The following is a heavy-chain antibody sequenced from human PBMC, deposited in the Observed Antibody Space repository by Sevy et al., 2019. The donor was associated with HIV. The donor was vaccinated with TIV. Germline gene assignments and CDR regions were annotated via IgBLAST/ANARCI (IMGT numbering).Heavy chain of an antibody. Sequence: GGSLRLSCAASGFTFSSYWMSWVRQAPGKGLEWVANIKQDGSEKYYVDSVKGRFTISRDNAKNSLYLQMNSLRAEDTAVYYCARDATYSSSWRTTWYYFDYWGQGTLVTVSS. CDR2: IKQDGSEK. CDR3: ARDATYSSSWRTTWYYFDY. V-gene: IGHV3-7*01. D-gene: IGHD6-13*01. J-gene: IGHJ4*02. CDR1: GFTFSSYW.